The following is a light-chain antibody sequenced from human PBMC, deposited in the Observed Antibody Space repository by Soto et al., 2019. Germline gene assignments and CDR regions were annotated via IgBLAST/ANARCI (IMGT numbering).Light chain of an antibody. CDR3: QQSYSTPYT. CDR2: SAT. J-gene: IGKJ2*01. Sequence: DIQMTQSPPSLSASVGDRVTITCRASQSLRSYVNWYQQKPGEAPKLLIYSATSLHSGVPSRFSGRESATDFTLFISSLRPEDLATYYCQQSYSTPYTFGQGTKLEI. V-gene: IGKV1-39*01. CDR1: QSLRSY.